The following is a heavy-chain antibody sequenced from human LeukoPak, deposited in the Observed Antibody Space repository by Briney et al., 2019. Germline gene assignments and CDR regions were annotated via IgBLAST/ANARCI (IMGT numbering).Heavy chain of an antibody. CDR2: ISGSGGST. CDR1: GFTFSSYH. D-gene: IGHD4-17*01. J-gene: IGHJ6*02. CDR3: AKEGSYGDYENYGMDV. Sequence: GGSLTLSCAASGFTFSSYHMSWLRQAPGKGLEWVSDISGSGGSTYYAGSVKGRFTISRDNSKNTLYLQMNSLRAEDTAVYYCAKEGSYGDYENYGMDVWGQGTTVTVSS. V-gene: IGHV3-23*01.